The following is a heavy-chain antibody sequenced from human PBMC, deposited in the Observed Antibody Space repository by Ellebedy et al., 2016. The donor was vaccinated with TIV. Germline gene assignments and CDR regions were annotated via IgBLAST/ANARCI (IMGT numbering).Heavy chain of an antibody. V-gene: IGHV3-53*01. CDR1: GFAINSNY. Sequence: GESLKISCAASGFAINSNYMSWVRQAPGKGLEWVSIIYSAGPTYYADSVKGRFTISRDNSKNTLYLQMSSLRTEDTAVYYCARVDLGLAFDYWGRGALVTVSS. D-gene: IGHD3/OR15-3a*01. J-gene: IGHJ4*02. CDR3: ARVDLGLAFDY. CDR2: IYSAGPT.